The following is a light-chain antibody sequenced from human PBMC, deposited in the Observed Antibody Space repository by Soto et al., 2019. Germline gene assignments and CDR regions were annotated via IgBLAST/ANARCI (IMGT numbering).Light chain of an antibody. CDR3: AAWDDSLNGHV. Sequence: QPVLTQPPSASGTPGRRVTISCSGSSSNIGSNTVNWYQQLPGTAPKLLIYSNSQRPSGVPDRFSGSKSGTSASLAISGLQSEDEADYYCAAWDDSLNGHVFGTGTKLTVL. CDR1: SSNIGSNT. CDR2: SNS. J-gene: IGLJ1*01. V-gene: IGLV1-44*01.